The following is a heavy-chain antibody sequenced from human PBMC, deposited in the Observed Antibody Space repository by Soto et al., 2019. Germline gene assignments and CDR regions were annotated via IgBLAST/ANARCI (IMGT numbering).Heavy chain of an antibody. D-gene: IGHD2-15*01. CDR3: ARDLFTSGGSCYGY. J-gene: IGHJ4*02. CDR1: GFTVSSNY. Sequence: GGSLRLSCAASGFTVSSNYMSWVRQAPGKGLEWVSVIYSGGSTYYADSVKGRFTISRDNSKNTLYLQMNSLRAEDTAVYYCARDLFTSGGSCYGYWGQGTLVTVSS. V-gene: IGHV3-66*01. CDR2: IYSGGST.